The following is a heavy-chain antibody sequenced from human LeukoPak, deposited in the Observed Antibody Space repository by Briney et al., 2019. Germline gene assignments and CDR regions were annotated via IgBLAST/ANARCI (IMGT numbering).Heavy chain of an antibody. Sequence: GRSLRLSCAASGFTFSSYWMHWVRQAPGKGLVWVSRVNTDGGTTTYADSVKGRFTISRDNAKNTLYLQMNSLRAEDTAVYYCARGSSLAYYVDVWGKGTTVTVSS. CDR2: VNTDGGTT. D-gene: IGHD3-16*02. V-gene: IGHV3-74*01. J-gene: IGHJ6*03. CDR3: ARGSSLAYYVDV. CDR1: GFTFSSYW.